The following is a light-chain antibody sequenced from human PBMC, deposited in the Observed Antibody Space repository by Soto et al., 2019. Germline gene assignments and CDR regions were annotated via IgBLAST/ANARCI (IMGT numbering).Light chain of an antibody. J-gene: IGKJ1*01. CDR3: QQYNNGWS. Sequence: EMVLTQSPGTLSLSPGERATLSCRASQSVRSNLGWYQQKPGQAPRLLIFGATTRATGVPARFSGSGSGTEFTLTISSLQSEDFAVYYCQQYNNGWSFGQGTKVDIK. V-gene: IGKV3-15*01. CDR1: QSVRSN. CDR2: GAT.